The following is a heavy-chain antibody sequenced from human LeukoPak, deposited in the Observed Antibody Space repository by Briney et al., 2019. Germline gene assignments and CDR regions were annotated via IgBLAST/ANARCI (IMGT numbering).Heavy chain of an antibody. Sequence: SVKVSCKASGGTFSSYAISWVRQAPGQGLEWMGRIIPILGIANYTQKFQGRVTMTRDTSTSSVYMELSSLRSEETGVYYCAREDSRHYFDSWGQGTLVTVSS. D-gene: IGHD2-15*01. CDR1: GGTFSSYA. CDR3: AREDSRHYFDS. J-gene: IGHJ4*02. CDR2: IIPILGIA. V-gene: IGHV1-69*04.